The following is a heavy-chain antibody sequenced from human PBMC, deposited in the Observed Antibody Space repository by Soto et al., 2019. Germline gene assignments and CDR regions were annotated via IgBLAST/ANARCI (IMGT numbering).Heavy chain of an antibody. CDR3: ARGGFWGGYYYFDY. D-gene: IGHD3-3*01. CDR1: GYNFASYW. CDR2: IYPGDSDT. V-gene: IGHV5-51*01. J-gene: IGHJ4*02. Sequence: GESLKISCKGSGYNFASYWIGWVRQMPGKGLEWMGIIYPGDSDTRYSPSFQGQVTISADKTIKIAYPQWSTLKASDAAMYYCARGGFWGGYYYFDYLGQVTQVTVCS.